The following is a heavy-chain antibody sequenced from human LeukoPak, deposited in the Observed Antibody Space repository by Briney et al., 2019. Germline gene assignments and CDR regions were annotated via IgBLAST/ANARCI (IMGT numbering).Heavy chain of an antibody. V-gene: IGHV3-7*03. CDR1: GFTFSSYW. J-gene: IGHJ4*02. CDR2: IKQDGSEK. Sequence: GGSLRLSCAASGFTFSSYWMSWVRQAPGKGLEWVANIKQDGSEKYYVDSVKGRFTISRDNSKNTVYLQMNSLRAEDTAMYYCAKATPVTSFDYWGQGTLVTVSS. CDR3: AKATPVTSFDY. D-gene: IGHD4-23*01.